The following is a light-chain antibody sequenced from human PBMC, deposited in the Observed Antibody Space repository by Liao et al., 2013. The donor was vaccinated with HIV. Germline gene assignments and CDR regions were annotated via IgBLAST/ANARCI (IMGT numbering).Light chain of an antibody. J-gene: IGLJ2*01. CDR3: QAWDSSTGGV. Sequence: SYDLTQPPSVSVSPGQTATITCSGYNLGDKYSCWYQQKPGQSPVVVIYLDDKRPSGIPARFSASSSGHTATLTIRGTQPMDEADYYCQAWDSSTGGVFGGGTKLTVL. V-gene: IGLV3-1*01. CDR2: LDD. CDR1: NLGDKY.